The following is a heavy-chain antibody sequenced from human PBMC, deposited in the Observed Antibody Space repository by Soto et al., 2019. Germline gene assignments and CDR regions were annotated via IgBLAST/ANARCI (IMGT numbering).Heavy chain of an antibody. CDR1: GFTFSSYG. D-gene: IGHD6-6*01. J-gene: IGHJ4*02. CDR3: ASERASIAARTAFFDY. CDR2: ISYDGSNK. V-gene: IGHV3-30*03. Sequence: QVQLVESGEGVVQPGRSLRLSCAASGFTFSSYGMHWVRQAPGKGLEWVAVISYDGSNKYYADSVKGRFTISRDNSKNTLYLHMNSLRAEDTAVYYCASERASIAARTAFFDYWVQGTLVNVSS.